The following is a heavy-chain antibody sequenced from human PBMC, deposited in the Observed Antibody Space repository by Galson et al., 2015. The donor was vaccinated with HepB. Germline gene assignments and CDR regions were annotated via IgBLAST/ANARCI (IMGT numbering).Heavy chain of an antibody. CDR2: ISSSSSTI. D-gene: IGHD3-22*01. Sequence: SLRLSCAASGFTFSSYSMNWVRQAPGKGLEWVSYISSSSSTIYYADSVKGRFTISRGNAKNSLYLQMNSLRAEDTAVYYCARAPHYYEKGAYFDYWGQGTLVTVSS. V-gene: IGHV3-48*01. CDR3: ARAPHYYEKGAYFDY. J-gene: IGHJ4*02. CDR1: GFTFSSYS.